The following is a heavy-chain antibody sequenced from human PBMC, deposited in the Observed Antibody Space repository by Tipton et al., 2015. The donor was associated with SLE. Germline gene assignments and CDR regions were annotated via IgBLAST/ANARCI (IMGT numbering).Heavy chain of an antibody. V-gene: IGHV4-31*03. D-gene: IGHD3-16*01. CDR3: ARADPLRFDS. CDR2: IYFTGST. Sequence: TLSLTCTVSGGSIRSSGYYWSWIRQHPGKGLEWIGYIYFTGSTHYNPSLRSRILISLDTSKNQFSLKVNSVTAADTAIYFCARADPLRFDSWGQGSLVTVSS. J-gene: IGHJ4*02. CDR1: GGSIRSSGYY.